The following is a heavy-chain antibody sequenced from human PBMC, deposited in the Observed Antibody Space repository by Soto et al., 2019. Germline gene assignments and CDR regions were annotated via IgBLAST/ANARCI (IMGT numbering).Heavy chain of an antibody. D-gene: IGHD4-17*01. CDR2: IFSNDEK. CDR3: ARILGDYYYGMDV. V-gene: IGHV2-26*01. Sequence: QVTLKESGPVLVKPTETLTLTCTVSGFSLSNARMGVSWIRQPPGKALEWLAHIFSNDEKSYSTSLKSRLTISKDTSKSQVVLTMTNMDPVHTTTYYCARILGDYYYGMDVWGQGTTVTVSS. CDR1: GFSLSNARMG. J-gene: IGHJ6*02.